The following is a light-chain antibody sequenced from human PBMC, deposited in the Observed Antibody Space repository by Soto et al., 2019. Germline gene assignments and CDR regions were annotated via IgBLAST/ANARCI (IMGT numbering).Light chain of an antibody. CDR2: AAS. V-gene: IGKV1-9*01. CDR3: QQAYSFPIT. Sequence: DIHLTQSPSFLSASVGDRVTITCRASQGISSFLAWYQHKPGRAPELLIHAASSLQSGVPSRFSGSGSGTDFTLTINSLQPEDFATYYCQQAYSFPITFGQGTRLEI. J-gene: IGKJ5*01. CDR1: QGISSF.